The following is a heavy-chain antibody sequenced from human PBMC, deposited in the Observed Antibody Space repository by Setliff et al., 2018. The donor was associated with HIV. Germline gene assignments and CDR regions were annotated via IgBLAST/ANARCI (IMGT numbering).Heavy chain of an antibody. J-gene: IGHJ4*02. CDR3: ARESPSSSWFYFDF. V-gene: IGHV4-34*01. Sequence: GSLRLSCAASGFTFSNYAMSWVRQAPGKGLEWIGEINHRGSTNYNPSLKSRVTVSVDTSKNQFSLKLGSVTAADTAVYYCARESPSSSWFYFDFWGQGTLVTVSS. CDR2: INHRGST. D-gene: IGHD6-13*01. CDR1: GFTFSNYA.